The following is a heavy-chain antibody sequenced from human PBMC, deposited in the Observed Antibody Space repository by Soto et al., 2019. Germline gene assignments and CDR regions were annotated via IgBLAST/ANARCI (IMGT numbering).Heavy chain of an antibody. D-gene: IGHD1-1*01. Sequence: SGTLSLTCTVSDGSISSYYWGWIRQPPGKGLEWIGYIFYTGSTNYNPSLKSRVTISVDTSKNQFSLKLSSVTAADTAVYYCARHYPLANNWNYFDYWGQGTLVTVSS. CDR3: ARHYPLANNWNYFDY. V-gene: IGHV4-59*08. CDR1: DGSISSYY. J-gene: IGHJ4*02. CDR2: IFYTGST.